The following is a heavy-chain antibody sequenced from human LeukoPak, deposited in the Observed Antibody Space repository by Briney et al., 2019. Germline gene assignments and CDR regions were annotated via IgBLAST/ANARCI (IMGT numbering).Heavy chain of an antibody. Sequence: ASVKVSCTASGYTFTGYYMHWVRQAPGQGLEWMGRINPNSGGTNYAQKFQGRVTMTRDTSISTAYMELSRLRSDDTAVYYCARVEPYYYDSSGYYSWYFDLWGRGTLVTVSS. J-gene: IGHJ2*01. D-gene: IGHD3-22*01. CDR3: ARVEPYYYDSSGYYSWYFDL. CDR2: INPNSGGT. CDR1: GYTFTGYY. V-gene: IGHV1-2*06.